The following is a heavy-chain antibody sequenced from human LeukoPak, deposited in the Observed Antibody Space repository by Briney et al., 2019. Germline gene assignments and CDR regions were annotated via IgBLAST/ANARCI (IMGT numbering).Heavy chain of an antibody. Sequence: GGSLRLSCAASAFTVSGNYMSWVRQAPGKGLEWVSAIYSAGNTYYADSVKGRFTISRDNSKNTLYLQMNSLRAEDTAVYYCARDPATIGATTHFDYWGQGTLVTVSS. CDR1: AFTVSGNY. CDR2: IYSAGNT. CDR3: ARDPATIGATTHFDY. J-gene: IGHJ4*02. D-gene: IGHD1-26*01. V-gene: IGHV3-53*01.